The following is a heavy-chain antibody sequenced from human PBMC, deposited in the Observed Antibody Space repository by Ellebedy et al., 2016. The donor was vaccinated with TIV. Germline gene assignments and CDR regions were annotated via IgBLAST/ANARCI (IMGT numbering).Heavy chain of an antibody. CDR1: GYTFTSYY. Sequence: ASVKVSXXASGYTFTSYYMHWVRQAPGQGLEWMGIINPSGGSTSYAQKFQGRVTMTRDTSTSTVYMELSSLRSEDTAVYYCARGFHGDIGAAAGTRALDYWGQGTLVTVSS. J-gene: IGHJ4*02. CDR3: ARGFHGDIGAAAGTRALDY. V-gene: IGHV1-46*01. D-gene: IGHD6-13*01. CDR2: INPSGGST.